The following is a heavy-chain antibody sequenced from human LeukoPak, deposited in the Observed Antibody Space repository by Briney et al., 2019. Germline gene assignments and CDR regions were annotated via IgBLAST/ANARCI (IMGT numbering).Heavy chain of an antibody. CDR2: IYYSGST. V-gene: IGHV4-59*01. D-gene: IGHD6-13*01. CDR1: GGSISSYY. CDR3: ARESAAGNYHYYYMDV. J-gene: IGHJ6*03. Sequence: PSETLSLTCTVSGGSISSYYWSWIRQPPGKGLEWIGYIYYSGSTNYNPSLKSRVTISVDTSKNQFSLKLSSVTAADTAVYYCARESAAGNYHYYYMDVWGKGTTVTISS.